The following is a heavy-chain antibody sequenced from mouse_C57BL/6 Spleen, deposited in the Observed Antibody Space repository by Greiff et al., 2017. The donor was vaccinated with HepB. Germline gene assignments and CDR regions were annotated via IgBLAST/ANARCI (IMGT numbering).Heavy chain of an antibody. Sequence: VQLQQSGAELARPGASVKMSCKASGYTFTSYTIHWVKQRPGQGLEWIGYINPSSGYTKYNQKFKDKATLTADKSSSTAYMQLSSLTSEDSAVYYCARSPNYNDYYAMDYWGQGTSVTVSS. CDR2: INPSSGYT. J-gene: IGHJ4*01. D-gene: IGHD1-3*01. CDR1: GYTFTSYT. V-gene: IGHV1-4*01. CDR3: ARSPNYNDYYAMDY.